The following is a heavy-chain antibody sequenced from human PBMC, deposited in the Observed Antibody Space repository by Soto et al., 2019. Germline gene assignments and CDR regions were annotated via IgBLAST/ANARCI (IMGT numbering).Heavy chain of an antibody. D-gene: IGHD3-3*01. CDR1: GGSISSSGYY. J-gene: IGHJ6*02. V-gene: IGHV4-39*02. CDR3: TSTIFGVLITPPLCYYGMDV. Sequence: TVTPSLTCTVSGGSISSSGYYWGWIRQPPAKRLEWIGSIYYRGSTYYNPSLKSRVTRSVDTSKSHFSLKLSSVTAAGMAVYYPTSTIFGVLITPPLCYYGMDVWGQGTTVP. CDR2: IYYRGST.